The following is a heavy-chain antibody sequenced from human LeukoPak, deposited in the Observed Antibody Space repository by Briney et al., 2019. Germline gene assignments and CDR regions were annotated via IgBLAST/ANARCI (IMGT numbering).Heavy chain of an antibody. D-gene: IGHD6-19*01. J-gene: IGHJ4*02. Sequence: GGSLRLSCAASGFTVSCRYKSWVRQAPGKGLEWVSVIYSGGSTYYADSVKGRFTISRDNSKNTLYLQMNSLRAEDTAVYYCARDLQGSGFDYWGQGTLVTVSS. V-gene: IGHV3-53*01. CDR1: GFTVSCRY. CDR2: IYSGGST. CDR3: ARDLQGSGFDY.